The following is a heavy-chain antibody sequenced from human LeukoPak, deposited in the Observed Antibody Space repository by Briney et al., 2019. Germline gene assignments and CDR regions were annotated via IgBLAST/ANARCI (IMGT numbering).Heavy chain of an antibody. CDR2: INHSGST. Sequence: SETLSLTCAVYGGSFSGYYWSWIRQPPGKGLEWIGEINHSGSTNYNPSLKSRVTISVDTSKNQFSLKLSSVTAADTAVYYCASWFSLSSMAARFDCWGQGTLVTVSS. CDR1: GGSFSGYY. J-gene: IGHJ4*02. CDR3: ASWFSLSSMAARFDC. D-gene: IGHD6-6*01. V-gene: IGHV4-34*01.